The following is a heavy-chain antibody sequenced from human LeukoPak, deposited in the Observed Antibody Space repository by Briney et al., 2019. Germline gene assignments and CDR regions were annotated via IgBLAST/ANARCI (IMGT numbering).Heavy chain of an antibody. CDR1: GFTFSSYT. CDR2: ISSSSSYI. Sequence: GGSLRLSCAASGFTFSSYTMNWVRQAPGKGLEWVSSISSSSSYIYYADSVKGRFTFSRDNAKNSLFLQMNSLRAEDTAVYYCARSGWFGELGFDYWDQGTLVTVSS. V-gene: IGHV3-21*01. J-gene: IGHJ4*02. CDR3: ARSGWFGELGFDY. D-gene: IGHD3-10*01.